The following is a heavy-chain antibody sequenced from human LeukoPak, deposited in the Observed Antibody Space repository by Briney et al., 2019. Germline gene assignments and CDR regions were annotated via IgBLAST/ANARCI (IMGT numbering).Heavy chain of an antibody. J-gene: IGHJ5*02. CDR3: ARDIKVVGGGSRFHNWFDP. D-gene: IGHD2-15*01. CDR2: ITPIFGTA. Sequence: SVKVSCKASGGTFSSYAISWVRQAPGQGLEWMGGITPIFGTADYAQKLQGRVTITADKSTSTDYMELSSLRSEDTAVYYCARDIKVVGGGSRFHNWFDPWGQGTLVTVSS. CDR1: GGTFSSYA. V-gene: IGHV1-69*06.